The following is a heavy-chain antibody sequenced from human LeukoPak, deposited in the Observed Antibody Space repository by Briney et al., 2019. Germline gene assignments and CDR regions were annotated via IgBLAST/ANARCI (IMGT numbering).Heavy chain of an antibody. V-gene: IGHV3-73*01. Sequence: GGSLRLSCAASGFTFSGSAMHWVRQASGKGLEWVGRIRSKANSYATAYAASVKGRFTISRDDSKNTAYLQMNSLETEDTAVYYCTTIVATTDFDYWGQGTLVTVSS. J-gene: IGHJ4*02. D-gene: IGHD5-12*01. CDR1: GFTFSGSA. CDR2: IRSKANSYAT. CDR3: TTIVATTDFDY.